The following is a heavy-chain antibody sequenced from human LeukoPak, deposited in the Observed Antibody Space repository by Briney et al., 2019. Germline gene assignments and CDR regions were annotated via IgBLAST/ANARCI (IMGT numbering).Heavy chain of an antibody. CDR3: AKGRITMIVVVITSGFQH. V-gene: IGHV3-23*01. Sequence: GGSLRLSCAASGFTFSSYAMSWVRQAPGKGLEWVSAISGSGGSTYYADSVKGRFTISRDNSKNTLYLQMNSLRAEDTAVYYCAKGRITMIVVVITSGFQHWGQGTLVTVSS. CDR1: GFTFSSYA. J-gene: IGHJ1*01. CDR2: ISGSGGST. D-gene: IGHD3-22*01.